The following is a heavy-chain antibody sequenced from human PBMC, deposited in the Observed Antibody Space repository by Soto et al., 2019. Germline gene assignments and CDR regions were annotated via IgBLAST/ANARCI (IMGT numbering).Heavy chain of an antibody. D-gene: IGHD3-10*01. Sequence: QVQLEQSAPEVKKPGASVKVSCKASGYTFTTYGISWVRQAPGQGLEWLGWINTHNGNTNYAQNLQGRVIMTADTSTSTADRELRSLRSDDTAIYYCTREGSAPYYYYGMDAWGQGTTVTVSS. CDR2: INTHNGNT. CDR1: GYTFTTYG. J-gene: IGHJ6*02. CDR3: TREGSAPYYYYGMDA. V-gene: IGHV1-18*01.